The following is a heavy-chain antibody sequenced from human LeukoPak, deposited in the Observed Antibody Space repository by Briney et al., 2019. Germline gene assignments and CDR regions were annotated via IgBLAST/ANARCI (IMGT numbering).Heavy chain of an antibody. CDR2: TYSSGSA. J-gene: IGHJ4*02. CDR1: GDSITSGPYF. D-gene: IGHD3-9*01. Sequence: SETLSLTCTASGDSITSGPYFWNWIRQPAGKKLEWIGRTYSSGSAIYNPSLKSRVTISADRSKNQFSLKLSSVTAADTAVYYCVAPGVYGILTGYVIDYWGQGTLVTVSS. CDR3: VAPGVYGILTGYVIDY. V-gene: IGHV4-61*02.